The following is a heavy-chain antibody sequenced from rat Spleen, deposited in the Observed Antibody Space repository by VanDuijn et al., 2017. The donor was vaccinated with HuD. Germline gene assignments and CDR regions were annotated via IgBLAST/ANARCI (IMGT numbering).Heavy chain of an antibody. J-gene: IGHJ1*01. CDR2: IQSGGST. V-gene: IGHV2-19*01. CDR1: GFSLTDYS. CDR3: TRPNNPYWYFDF. Sequence: VSGFSLTDYSVYWVRQPPGKGLEWMGRIQSGGSTDYNSALKSRLSISRDTSKSQVFLKMNSLQTEDTAIYFCTRPNNPYWYFDFWGPGTMVTVSS. D-gene: IGHD1-10*01.